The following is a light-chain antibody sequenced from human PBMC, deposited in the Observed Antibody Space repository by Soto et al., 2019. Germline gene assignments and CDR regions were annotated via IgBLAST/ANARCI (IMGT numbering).Light chain of an antibody. CDR1: QSVLYSSNNKNY. CDR3: QQYYSTQLT. Sequence: DIVMTQSPDSLAVSLGERATINCKSSQSVLYSSNNKNYLAWYQQKPGQPPKLLIYWVSTRESGVPDRFSGRGSGTDFTLPISSLQAEDVAVYYCQQYYSTQLTFGGGTKVEIK. V-gene: IGKV4-1*01. CDR2: WVS. J-gene: IGKJ4*01.